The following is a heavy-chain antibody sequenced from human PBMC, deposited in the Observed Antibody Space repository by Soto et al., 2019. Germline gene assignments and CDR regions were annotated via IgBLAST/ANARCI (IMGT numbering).Heavy chain of an antibody. J-gene: IGHJ2*01. CDR1: CGSISSYY. Sequence: SETLSLTCTVSCGSISSYYWSWIRQPAGKGLEWIGRIYTSGSTNYNPSLKSRVTMSVDTSKNQFSLKLSSVTAADTAVYYCARVNYIVVVPAADYWYFDLWGRGTLVTVS. CDR3: ARVNYIVVVPAADYWYFDL. D-gene: IGHD2-2*01. V-gene: IGHV4-4*07. CDR2: IYTSGST.